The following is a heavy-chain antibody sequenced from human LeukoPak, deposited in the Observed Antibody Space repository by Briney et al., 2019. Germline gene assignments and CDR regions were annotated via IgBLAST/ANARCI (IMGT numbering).Heavy chain of an antibody. CDR1: GFTFSSYW. CDR3: AKTVWFGELFPFDY. Sequence: PGGSLRLSCAASGFTFSSYWMSWVRQAPGKGLEWVANIKQDGSEKYYVDSVKGRFTISRDNAKNSLYLQMNSLRAEDTAVYYCAKTVWFGELFPFDYWRQGTLVTVSS. D-gene: IGHD3-10*01. V-gene: IGHV3-7*01. CDR2: IKQDGSEK. J-gene: IGHJ4*02.